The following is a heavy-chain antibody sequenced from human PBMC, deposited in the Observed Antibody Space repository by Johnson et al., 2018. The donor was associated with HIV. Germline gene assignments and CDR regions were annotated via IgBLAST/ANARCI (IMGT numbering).Heavy chain of an antibody. CDR2: LYSGGST. V-gene: IGHV3-66*04. J-gene: IGHJ3*02. CDR3: AKPSTESAFDI. D-gene: IGHD1-1*01. Sequence: VQLVESGGGLVKPGGSLRLSCAASGFIVSSNYMSWVRQAPGKGLEWVSVLYSGGSTYYADSVKGRFTISRDNSKNTLYLQMNSLRAEDTAVYYCAKPSTESAFDIWGQGTMVTVSS. CDR1: GFIVSSNY.